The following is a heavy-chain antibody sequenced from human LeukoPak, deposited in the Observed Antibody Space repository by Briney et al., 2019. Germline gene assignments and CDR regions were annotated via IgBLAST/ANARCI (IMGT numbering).Heavy chain of an antibody. CDR2: IYDSGST. D-gene: IGHD5-24*01. Sequence: SETLSLTCTVAGASISSSSYYWGWIRQPPWNGLEWIGSIYDSGSTYYNPSLKSRVTISVDTSKNQFSLKLSSVAAADTAVYYCARHFFMEMATIAYFDYWGQGTLVTVSS. CDR1: GASISSSSYY. J-gene: IGHJ4*02. V-gene: IGHV4-39*01. CDR3: ARHFFMEMATIAYFDY.